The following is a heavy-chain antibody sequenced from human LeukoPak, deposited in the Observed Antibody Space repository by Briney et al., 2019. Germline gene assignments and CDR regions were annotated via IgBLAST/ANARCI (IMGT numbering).Heavy chain of an antibody. D-gene: IGHD6-13*01. CDR1: GGTFSSYA. CDR2: ISAYNGNT. Sequence: ASVKVSCKASGGTFSSYAISWVRQAPGQGLEWMGWISAYNGNTNYAQKLQGRVTLTTDTSTSTAYMELRSLRSDDTAVYYCARDYQRQLYLYYFDYWGQGTLVTVSS. J-gene: IGHJ4*02. CDR3: ARDYQRQLYLYYFDY. V-gene: IGHV1-18*01.